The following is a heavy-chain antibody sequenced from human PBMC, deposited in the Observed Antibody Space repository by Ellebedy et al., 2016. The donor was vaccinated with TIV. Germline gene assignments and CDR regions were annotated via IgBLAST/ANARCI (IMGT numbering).Heavy chain of an antibody. V-gene: IGHV3-30*02. CDR1: GLTFSSFG. D-gene: IGHD1-26*01. CDR3: AKDRGGSYYYYFDY. Sequence: PGGSLRLSCVASGLTFSSFGMHWIRQAPGKGLEWVAFIRYGESDNHYADSVKGRFTISRDASKSTLYLQINSLRIEDTAVYYCAKDRGGSYYYYFDYWGQGTLVTASS. CDR2: IRYGESDN. J-gene: IGHJ4*02.